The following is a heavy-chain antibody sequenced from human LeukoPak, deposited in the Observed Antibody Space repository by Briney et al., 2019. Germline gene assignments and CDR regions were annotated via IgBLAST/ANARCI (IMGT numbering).Heavy chain of an antibody. D-gene: IGHD2-15*01. Sequence: ASVTVSFTASGYTFTIYYMHWVRQAPGQGLEWMGVINPRGGSTSYAQKFQGRVTMTRDMSTSTVYMELSSLRSEDTAVYYCARDRGVDYCSGGSCSHYYYYMDVWGKGTTVTISS. CDR2: INPRGGST. CDR3: ARDRGVDYCSGGSCSHYYYYMDV. CDR1: GYTFTIYY. J-gene: IGHJ6*03. V-gene: IGHV1-46*01.